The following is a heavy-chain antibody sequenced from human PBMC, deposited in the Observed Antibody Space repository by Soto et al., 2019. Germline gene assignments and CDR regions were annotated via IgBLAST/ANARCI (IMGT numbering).Heavy chain of an antibody. V-gene: IGHV4-30-4*08. Sequence: SETLSLTCTVSAGSISSGGSYWNWIRQHPGKGLEWIGCIHHTGTTYYNPSLKSRVTISVDTSKNQFSLKLSSVTAADTAVYYCARGPWVGPKYQLPPGFDPWGQGTLVTVSS. CDR1: AGSISSGGSY. CDR3: ARGPWVGPKYQLPPGFDP. D-gene: IGHD2-2*01. CDR2: IHHTGTT. J-gene: IGHJ5*02.